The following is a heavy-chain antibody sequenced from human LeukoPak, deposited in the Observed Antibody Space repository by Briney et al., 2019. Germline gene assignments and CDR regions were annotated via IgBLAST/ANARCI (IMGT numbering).Heavy chain of an antibody. CDR3: ARDPVYSSSWPF. Sequence: GRSLRLSCAASGFTFSSYGMHWVRQAPGKGLEWVAVISYDGSNKYYADSVKRRFTISRDNSKNTLYLRMNSLRAEDTAVYYCARDPVYSSSWPFWGQGTMVTVSS. V-gene: IGHV3-30*03. CDR2: ISYDGSNK. J-gene: IGHJ3*01. CDR1: GFTFSSYG. D-gene: IGHD6-13*01.